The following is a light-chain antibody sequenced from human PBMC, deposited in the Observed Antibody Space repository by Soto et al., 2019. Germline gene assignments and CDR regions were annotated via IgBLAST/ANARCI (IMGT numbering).Light chain of an antibody. CDR1: QSVSNSY. V-gene: IGKV3-20*01. CDR2: GAS. CDR3: QQYNHYSGLT. Sequence: EIVLTQSPGTLSLSPGERATLSCRASQSVSNSYLAWYQQKPGQAPRLLIYGASSRATGIPDRFSGSGSGTDFTLTISSLQPDDFATYYCQQYNHYSGLTFGGGTKV. J-gene: IGKJ4*01.